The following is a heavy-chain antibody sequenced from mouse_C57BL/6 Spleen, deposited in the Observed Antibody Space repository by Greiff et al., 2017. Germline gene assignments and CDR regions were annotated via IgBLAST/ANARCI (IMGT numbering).Heavy chain of an antibody. CDR1: GYTFTSYG. CDR3: ARAHYYGSSYWYFDV. CDR2: IYPGDGDT. D-gene: IGHD1-1*01. J-gene: IGHJ1*03. V-gene: IGHV1-81*01. Sequence: VQLQQSGAELARPGASVKLSCKASGYTFTSYGISWVKQRTGQGLEWIGEIYPGDGDTTYNGKFKGKATLTADKSSSTAYMQLSSLTSEDSAVYFCARAHYYGSSYWYFDVWGTGTTVTVSS.